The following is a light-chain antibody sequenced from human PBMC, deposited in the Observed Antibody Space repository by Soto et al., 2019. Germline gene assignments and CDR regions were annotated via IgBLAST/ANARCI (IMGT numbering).Light chain of an antibody. V-gene: IGKV3-20*01. CDR3: QQYGSSSYT. J-gene: IGKJ2*01. Sequence: EIVLTQSPGTLSLSPGERATLSCRASQSISSSYLAWYQQKPGQAPRLLIYAASSRATGIPDRFSGSGSGTDFTLTISRLELEDFAVYYCQQYGSSSYTFGQGTQLEIK. CDR2: AAS. CDR1: QSISSSY.